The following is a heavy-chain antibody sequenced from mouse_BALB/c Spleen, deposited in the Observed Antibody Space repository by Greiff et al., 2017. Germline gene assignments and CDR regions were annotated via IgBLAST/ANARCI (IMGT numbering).Heavy chain of an antibody. Sequence: VKLMESGAELVKPGASVKLSCKASGYTFTEYTIHWVKQRSGQGLEWIGWFYPGSGSIKYNEKFKDKATLTADKSSSTVYMELSRLTSEDSAVYFCARHEDREYGNSWFAYWGQGTLVTVSA. CDR3: ARHEDREYGNSWFAY. J-gene: IGHJ3*01. CDR1: GYTFTEYT. CDR2: FYPGSGSI. D-gene: IGHD2-10*02. V-gene: IGHV1-62-2*01.